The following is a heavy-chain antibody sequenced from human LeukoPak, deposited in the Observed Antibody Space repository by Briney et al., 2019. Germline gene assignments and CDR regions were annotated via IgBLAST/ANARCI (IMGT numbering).Heavy chain of an antibody. CDR1: GYTFTSYY. J-gene: IGHJ5*02. D-gene: IGHD1/OR15-1a*01. CDR2: ITPSGGST. Sequence: GASVKVSCKASGYTFTSYYMHWLRQAPGQGLEWMGIITPSGGSTTYAQKFQGRVTMTRDTSTSTIYMELSGLRSEDPAVYYCAGARREQSSFDPWGQETLVTVSS. CDR3: AGARREQSSFDP. V-gene: IGHV1-46*01.